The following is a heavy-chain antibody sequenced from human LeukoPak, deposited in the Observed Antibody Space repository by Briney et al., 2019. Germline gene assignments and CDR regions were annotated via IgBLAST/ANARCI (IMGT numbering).Heavy chain of an antibody. V-gene: IGHV1-69*13. CDR1: GGTFSSYA. Sequence: GASVKVSCKASGGTFSSYAISWVRQAPGQGLEWMGGIIPIFGAANYAQKFQGRVTITADESTSTAYMELSSLRSEDTAVYYCARDYYDSSGYLHAFDYWGQGTLVTVSS. CDR2: IIPIFGAA. D-gene: IGHD3-22*01. CDR3: ARDYYDSSGYLHAFDY. J-gene: IGHJ4*02.